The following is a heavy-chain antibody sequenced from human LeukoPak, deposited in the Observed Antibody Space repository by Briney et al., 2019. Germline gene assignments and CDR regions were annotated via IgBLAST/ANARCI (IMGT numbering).Heavy chain of an antibody. CDR3: ARSIGPAAEDC. CDR2: IIPILGIA. D-gene: IGHD6-13*01. J-gene: IGHJ4*02. CDR1: GGTFSSYA. Sequence: GASVKVSCKASGGTFSSYAISWVRQAPGQGLEWMGRIIPILGIANYAQKFQGRVTITADKSTSTAYMELSSLTSDDTAPYYCARSIGPAAEDCWGQGTLVTVSS. V-gene: IGHV1-69*04.